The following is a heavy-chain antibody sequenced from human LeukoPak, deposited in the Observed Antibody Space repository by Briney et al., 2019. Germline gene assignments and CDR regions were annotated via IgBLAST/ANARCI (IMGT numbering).Heavy chain of an antibody. CDR1: GYTFTNYD. CDR2: MNPNSGNT. D-gene: IGHD2-2*01. Sequence: ASVKVSCKTSGYTFTNYDINWVRQATGQGLEWMGWMNPNSGNTGYAQKFQGRITMTRNTSISTAYMELSSLRSEDTAVYYCARPHCSSTDCHPPEWFDPWGQGTLVTVSS. J-gene: IGHJ5*02. V-gene: IGHV1-8*01. CDR3: ARPHCSSTDCHPPEWFDP.